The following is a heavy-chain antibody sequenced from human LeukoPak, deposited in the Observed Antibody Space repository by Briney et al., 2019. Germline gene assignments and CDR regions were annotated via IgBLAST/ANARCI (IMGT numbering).Heavy chain of an antibody. CDR2: INPNGGST. J-gene: IGHJ4*02. D-gene: IGHD6-13*01. V-gene: IGHV1-2*02. CDR3: ARDRQNSTWYGGNFDY. CDR1: GYTFTGYY. Sequence: ASVKVSCKASGYTFTGYYMHWVRQAPGQGLEWMGWINPNGGSTNYAQKFQGRVTMTRDTSISTAYLELSRLTSDDTAVYYCARDRQNSTWYGGNFDYWGQGTLVTVSS.